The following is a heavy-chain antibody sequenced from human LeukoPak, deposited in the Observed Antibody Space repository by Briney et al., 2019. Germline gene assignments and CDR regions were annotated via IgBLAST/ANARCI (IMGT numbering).Heavy chain of an antibody. CDR1: GYTFTSYG. CDR3: ARDPIHTTGTTGGDY. CDR2: IIPILGIA. D-gene: IGHD1-1*01. J-gene: IGHJ4*02. Sequence: ASVKVSCKASGYTFTSYGISWVRQAPGQGLEWMGRIIPILGIANYAQKFQGRVTITADKSTSTAYMELSSLRSEDTAVYYCARDPIHTTGTTGGDYWGQGTLVTVSS. V-gene: IGHV1-69*04.